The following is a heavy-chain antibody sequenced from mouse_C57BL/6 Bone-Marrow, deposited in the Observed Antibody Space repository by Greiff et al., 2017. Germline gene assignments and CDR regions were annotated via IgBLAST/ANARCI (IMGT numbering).Heavy chain of an antibody. V-gene: IGHV1-69*01. Sequence: QVQLQQPGAELVMPGASVKLSCKASGYTFTSYWMHWVKQRPGQGLEWIGEIDPSDSYTNYNQKFKGKSTLTVDKSSSTAYMQLSSLTSEDSAVYYCAREGSYYSNYDFDYWGQGTTLTVSS. CDR1: GYTFTSYW. CDR3: AREGSYYSNYDFDY. CDR2: IDPSDSYT. J-gene: IGHJ2*01. D-gene: IGHD2-5*01.